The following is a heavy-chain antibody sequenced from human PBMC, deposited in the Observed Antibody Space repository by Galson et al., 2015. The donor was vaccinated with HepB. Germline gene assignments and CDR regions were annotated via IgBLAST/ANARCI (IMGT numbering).Heavy chain of an antibody. Sequence: SVKVSCKVSGYALSELAMHWVRQGPGKGLEWMGGFDPEHGKTVYAQKFQGRLIMTEDASTNTAFMELSSLTSDDTAVYYCTNLGDAFDIWGQGTLVTVSS. D-gene: IGHD3-10*01. CDR3: TNLGDAFDI. CDR1: GYALSELA. J-gene: IGHJ3*02. V-gene: IGHV1-24*01. CDR2: FDPEHGKT.